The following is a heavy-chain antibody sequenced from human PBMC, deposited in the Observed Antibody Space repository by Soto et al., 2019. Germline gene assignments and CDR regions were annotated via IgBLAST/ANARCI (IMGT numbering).Heavy chain of an antibody. J-gene: IGHJ4*02. Sequence: QLQLQESGPGLVKPSETLSLTCTVSGGSISSSSYYWGWIRQPPGKGLEWIGSIYYSGSTYYNPSLKSRVTLSVDTSKNQFSLKLSSVTAADTAVYYCARLDSSGWRNYWGQGTLVTVSS. V-gene: IGHV4-39*01. CDR3: ARLDSSGWRNY. CDR2: IYYSGST. D-gene: IGHD6-19*01. CDR1: GGSISSSSYY.